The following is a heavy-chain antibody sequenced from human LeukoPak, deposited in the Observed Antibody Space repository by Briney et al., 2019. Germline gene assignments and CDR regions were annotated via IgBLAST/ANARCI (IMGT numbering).Heavy chain of an antibody. J-gene: IGHJ4*02. CDR1: GASISSGGYY. Sequence: PSETLSLICTVSGASISSGGYYWSGVPQPAGRGVEWIGRIYTTGSTDYNPSFKSRVTISVDTSKNQFSLKLNSVTAADTAVYYCARGTSLLDYSGQGILVTISS. CDR2: IYTTGST. CDR3: ARGTSLLDY. V-gene: IGHV4-61*02. D-gene: IGHD2/OR15-2a*01.